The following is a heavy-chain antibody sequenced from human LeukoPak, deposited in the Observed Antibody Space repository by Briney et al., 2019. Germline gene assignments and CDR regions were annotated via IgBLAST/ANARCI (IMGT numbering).Heavy chain of an antibody. D-gene: IGHD3-22*01. J-gene: IGHJ4*02. CDR3: AHSRNTYYYDSSGYYRSYYFDY. Sequence: SGPTLVNPTQTLTLTCTFSGFSLSTSGVGVGWIRQPPGKALEWLALIYWDDDERYSPSLKSRLTITKDTSKNQVVLTMTNMDPADTATYYCAHSRNTYYYDSSGYYRSYYFDYWGQGTLVTVSS. CDR1: GFSLSTSGVG. V-gene: IGHV2-5*02. CDR2: IYWDDDE.